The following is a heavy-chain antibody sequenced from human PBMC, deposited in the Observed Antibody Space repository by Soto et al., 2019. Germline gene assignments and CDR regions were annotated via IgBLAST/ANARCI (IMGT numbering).Heavy chain of an antibody. CDR2: ISYDGSNK. CDR3: AKDGELRYFDWLFPFMDV. V-gene: IGHV3-30*18. J-gene: IGHJ6*03. D-gene: IGHD3-9*01. CDR1: GFPFSSYG. Sequence: PGGSLRLSCAASGFPFSSYGMHWVRQAPGKGLEWVAVISYDGSNKYYADSVKGRFTISRDNSKNTLYLQMNSLRAEDTAVYYCAKDGELRYFDWLFPFMDVWGKGTTVTVSS.